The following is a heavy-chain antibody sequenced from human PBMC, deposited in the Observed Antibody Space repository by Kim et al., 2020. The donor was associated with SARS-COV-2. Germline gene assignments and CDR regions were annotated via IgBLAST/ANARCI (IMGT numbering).Heavy chain of an antibody. D-gene: IGHD3-10*01. Sequence: SETLSLTCTVSNHSITSGYAWGWIRQPPGKGLEWIGTIWQSGTTYYSPSLKSRVSMSIDTSQNQFSLKLVSVTASDTAVYYCARAVGSYYVNHWGQGTPVTVSS. CDR1: NHSITSGYA. V-gene: IGHV4-38-2*02. CDR2: IWQSGTT. J-gene: IGHJ4*02. CDR3: ARAVGSYYVNH.